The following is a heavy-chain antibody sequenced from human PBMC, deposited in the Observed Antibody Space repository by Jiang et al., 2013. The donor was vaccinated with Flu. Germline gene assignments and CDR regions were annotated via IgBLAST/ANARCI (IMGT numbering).Heavy chain of an antibody. D-gene: IGHD3-16*01. CDR1: GESFSGYW. Sequence: LLKPSETLSLTCAVYGESFSGYWWSWIRQAPEKGLEWIGEINHSGSTNYNPSLKSRVTISVDTSRNQFSLKLSSVTAADTAVYYCARRGRGRPDYWGQGALVTVSS. CDR2: INHSGST. CDR3: ARRGRGRPDY. J-gene: IGHJ4*02. V-gene: IGHV4-34*01.